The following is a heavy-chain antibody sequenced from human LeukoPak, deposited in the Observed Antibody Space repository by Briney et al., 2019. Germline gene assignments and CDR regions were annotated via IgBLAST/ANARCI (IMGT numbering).Heavy chain of an antibody. CDR1: GGSISSSSYY. Sequence: SETLSLTCTVSGGSISSSSYYWGWIRQPPGKGLEWIGSIYYSGSTYYNPSLKSRVTISVNTSKNQFSLKLSSVTAADTAVYYCARRDYYYYYMDVWGKGTTVTVSS. J-gene: IGHJ6*03. CDR2: IYYSGST. CDR3: ARRDYYYYYMDV. V-gene: IGHV4-39*01.